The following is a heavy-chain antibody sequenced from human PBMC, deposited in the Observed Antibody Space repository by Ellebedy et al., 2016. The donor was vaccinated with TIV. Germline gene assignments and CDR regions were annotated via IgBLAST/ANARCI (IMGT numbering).Heavy chain of an antibody. CDR3: ARVPSRLGALDY. Sequence: SETLSLXCTVSGGSISSSSYYWGWIRQPPGKGLEWIGSIYYSGSTYYNPSLKSRVTISVDTSKNQFSLKLSSVTAADTAVYYCARVPSRLGALDYWGQGTLVTVSS. V-gene: IGHV4-39*07. J-gene: IGHJ4*02. CDR1: GGSISSSSYY. CDR2: IYYSGST. D-gene: IGHD2-21*01.